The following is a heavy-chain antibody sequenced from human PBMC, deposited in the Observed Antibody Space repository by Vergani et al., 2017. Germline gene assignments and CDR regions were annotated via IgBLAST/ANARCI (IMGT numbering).Heavy chain of an antibody. D-gene: IGHD6-19*01. J-gene: IGHJ5*02. CDR2: SHYSENT. V-gene: IGHV4-59*11. CDR1: FDSIRNLY. Sequence: QVQLQESGPGLVKSSETLSLTCSVSFDSIRNLYCNWIRHPPGKGLEWIGSSHYSENTNYNPSLKTRVAISVDTSKNQFSLTLTSVTAADTAVYYCASDTHSGQRADRWGQGILVTVTS. CDR3: ASDTHSGQRADR.